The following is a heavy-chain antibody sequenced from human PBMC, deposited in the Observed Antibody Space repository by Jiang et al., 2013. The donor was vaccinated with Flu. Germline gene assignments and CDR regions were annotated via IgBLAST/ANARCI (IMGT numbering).Heavy chain of an antibody. Sequence: GLVKPSETLSLTCTVSGGSISSHYWSWIRQPPGKGLEWIGYIYYSGSTNYNPSLKSRVTISVDTSKNQFSLKLSSVTAADTAVYYCARRPRISSSWFYYYMDVWGKGTTVTVSS. CDR3: ARRPRISSSWFYYYMDV. D-gene: IGHD6-13*01. J-gene: IGHJ6*03. CDR1: GGSISSHY. CDR2: IYYSGST. V-gene: IGHV4-59*11.